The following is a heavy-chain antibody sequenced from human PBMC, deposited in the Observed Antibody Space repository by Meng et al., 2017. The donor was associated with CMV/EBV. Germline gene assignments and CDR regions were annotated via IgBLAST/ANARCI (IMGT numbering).Heavy chain of an antibody. J-gene: IGHJ6*02. CDR1: GGTFSSYA. D-gene: IGHD2-2*02. CDR3: ASFYYCSSTSCYTENYYYYGMDV. V-gene: IGHV1-69*05. Sequence: SVKVSCKASGGTFSSYAISWVRPAPGQGLEWMGGIIPIFGTANYAQKFQGRVTITTDESTSTAYMELSSLRSEDTAVYYCASFYYCSSTSCYTENYYYYGMDVWGQGTTVTVSS. CDR2: IIPIFGTA.